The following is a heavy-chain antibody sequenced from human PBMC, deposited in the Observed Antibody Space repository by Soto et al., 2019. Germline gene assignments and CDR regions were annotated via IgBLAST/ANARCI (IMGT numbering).Heavy chain of an antibody. CDR3: ARDRWHANRYPGAFDI. CDR2: INNDGSTT. Sequence: HPGGSLRLSCAASGFPFSTYWMHWVRQAPGKGPVWVSRINNDGSTTRYTDSVKGRFTISRDNAKNTLYLQMNSLRAEDTAVYYCARDRWHANRYPGAFDIWGRGTMVTVSS. D-gene: IGHD1-20*01. V-gene: IGHV3-74*01. CDR1: GFPFSTYW. J-gene: IGHJ3*02.